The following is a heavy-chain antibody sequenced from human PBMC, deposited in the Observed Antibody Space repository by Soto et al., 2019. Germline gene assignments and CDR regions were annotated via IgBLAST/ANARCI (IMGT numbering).Heavy chain of an antibody. CDR2: INHSGST. CDR1: GGSFSGYY. D-gene: IGHD3-22*01. Sequence: PSETLSLTCAVYGGSFSGYYWSWIRQPPGKGLEWIGEINHSGSTNYNPSLKSRVTISVDTSKNQFSLKLSSVTAADTAVYYCARGYYYDSSGYYQGPYCFDYWGQGTLVTVSS. V-gene: IGHV4-34*01. J-gene: IGHJ4*02. CDR3: ARGYYYDSSGYYQGPYCFDY.